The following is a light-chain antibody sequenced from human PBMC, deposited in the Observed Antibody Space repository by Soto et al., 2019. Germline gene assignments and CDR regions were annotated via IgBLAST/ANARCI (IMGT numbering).Light chain of an antibody. CDR2: AAS. CDR1: QSVSSD. J-gene: IGKJ5*01. Sequence: EIVLTQSPGTLSLSPGERATLSCRASQSVSSDLAWYQQKPGQAPRLLIYAASNRATGIPDRFSGSGSGTDFTLTISRLEPEDLAVYYCQQYGHSPPVTFGQGTRLEIK. V-gene: IGKV3-20*01. CDR3: QQYGHSPPVT.